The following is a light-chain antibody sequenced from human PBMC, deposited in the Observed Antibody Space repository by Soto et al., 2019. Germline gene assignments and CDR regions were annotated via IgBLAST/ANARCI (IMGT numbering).Light chain of an antibody. CDR3: QQLRMYPST. V-gene: IGKV1-39*01. Sequence: DIQMTQSPSSLSASVGDIVTITFRASQSISTYLNWYQQKAGLAPKLLIYAASSLQSGVPSRFSGSGSGTDFTLTITSLQAEDFATYYCQQLRMYPSTFGGGTKVDIK. CDR2: AAS. CDR1: QSISTY. J-gene: IGKJ4*01.